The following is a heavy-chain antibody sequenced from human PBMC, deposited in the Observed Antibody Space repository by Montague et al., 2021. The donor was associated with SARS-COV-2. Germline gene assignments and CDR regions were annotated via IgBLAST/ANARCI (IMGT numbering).Heavy chain of an antibody. Sequence: SETLSLTCAVSGGSICSSNWWSWVRQPPGKGLEWIGEIHHSGSTNYNPSLKSRVTMSVDRSKNYFSLRLSSVAAADTAMYYCARGGYGGWTGYYFDYWGQGTLVTVSS. CDR1: GGSICSSNW. V-gene: IGHV4-4*02. D-gene: IGHD4/OR15-4a*01. CDR2: IHHSGST. CDR3: ARGGYGGWTGYYFDY. J-gene: IGHJ4*02.